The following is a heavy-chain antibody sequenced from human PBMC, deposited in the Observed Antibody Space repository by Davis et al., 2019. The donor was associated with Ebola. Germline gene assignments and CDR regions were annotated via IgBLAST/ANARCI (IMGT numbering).Heavy chain of an antibody. CDR1: GNSFASHW. V-gene: IGHV5-51*01. J-gene: IGHJ3*01. CDR3: ASLRRTITGMDDGFDV. Sequence: GESLKISCKDSGNSFASHWVGWVRQMPGKGLEWMGIIYTGDSDTRYSPSFRGQVTISADKSIKTAFLQWGRLKASDTAMYYCASLRRTITGMDDGFDVWGQGTMVTVSS. CDR2: IYTGDSDT. D-gene: IGHD1-20*01.